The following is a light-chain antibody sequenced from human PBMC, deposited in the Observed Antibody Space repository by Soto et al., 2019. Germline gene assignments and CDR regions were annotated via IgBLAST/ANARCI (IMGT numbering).Light chain of an antibody. CDR1: QSVSSNY. J-gene: IGKJ2*01. CDR2: GAS. V-gene: IGKV3-20*01. Sequence: EIVLTQSPGTLSLSPGERATLSCRASQSVSSNYLAWYQQKPGQSPRLLIYGASSRATGIADRFSGSGSGTDLTLTISRLEPEDFAVYYCQQYGSSPKYTFGQGTKLEIK. CDR3: QQYGSSPKYT.